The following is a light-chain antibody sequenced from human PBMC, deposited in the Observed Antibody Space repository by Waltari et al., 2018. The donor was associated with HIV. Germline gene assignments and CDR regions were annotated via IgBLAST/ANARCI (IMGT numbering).Light chain of an antibody. CDR3: MIWHSSAVV. Sequence: PSSLSASPGASASLTCTLRSGINVGTYRIYWYQQKPGSPPQYLLRYKSDSDKQQGSGVPSRFSGSKDASANAGILLISGLQSEDEADYYCMIWHSSAVVFGGGTKLTVL. CDR1: SGINVGTYR. V-gene: IGLV5-45*03. CDR2: YKSDSDK. J-gene: IGLJ2*01.